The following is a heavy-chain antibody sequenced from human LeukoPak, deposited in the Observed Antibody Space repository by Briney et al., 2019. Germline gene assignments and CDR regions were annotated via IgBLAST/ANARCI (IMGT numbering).Heavy chain of an antibody. CDR1: GFTFSSYA. CDR2: ISGSGGST. V-gene: IGHV3-23*01. D-gene: IGHD4-17*01. Sequence: GGSLILSCAASGFTFSSYAMSWVRQAPGKGLEWVSAISGSGGSTYYADSVKGRFTISRDNSKNTLYLQMNSLRAEDTAVYYCAKNGEPTYYYYGMDVWGQGTTVTVSS. J-gene: IGHJ6*02. CDR3: AKNGEPTYYYYGMDV.